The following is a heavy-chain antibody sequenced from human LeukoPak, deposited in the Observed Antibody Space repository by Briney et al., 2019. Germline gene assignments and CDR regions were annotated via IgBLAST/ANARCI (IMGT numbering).Heavy chain of an antibody. Sequence: KPSETLSLTCAVYGGSLSGYYWSWIRQPPGKGLEWIGEINHSGSTNYNPSLKSRVTISVDTSKNQFSLKLSSVTAADTAVYYCARGDGDYGDYVLDYWGQGTLVTVSS. CDR2: INHSGST. J-gene: IGHJ4*02. D-gene: IGHD4-17*01. V-gene: IGHV4-34*01. CDR1: GGSLSGYY. CDR3: ARGDGDYGDYVLDY.